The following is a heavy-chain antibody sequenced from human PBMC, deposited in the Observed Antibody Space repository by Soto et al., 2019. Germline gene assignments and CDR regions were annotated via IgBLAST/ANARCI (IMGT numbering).Heavy chain of an antibody. CDR2: IYYSGST. Sequence: SETLSLTCTVSGGSISSYYWSWIRQPPGKGLEWIGYIYYSGSTNYNPSLKSRVTISVDTSKSQFSLKLSSVTAADTAVYYCARTGYCSGGSCYSGGWFDPWGQGTLVTVSS. J-gene: IGHJ5*02. V-gene: IGHV4-59*01. CDR3: ARTGYCSGGSCYSGGWFDP. D-gene: IGHD2-15*01. CDR1: GGSISSYY.